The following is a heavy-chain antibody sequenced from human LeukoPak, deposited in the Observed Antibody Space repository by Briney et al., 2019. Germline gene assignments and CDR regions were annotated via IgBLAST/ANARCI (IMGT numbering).Heavy chain of an antibody. Sequence: GGSLRLSCAASGFSFNTYAMHWVRQAPGKGLEYVSAINYNGDSTYYANSVKGRFIISRDNSKKTLFLQMRSLRAEDTAVYYCARDSGGDTYNDYFDSWGQGTLVTVSS. CDR3: ARDSGGDTYNDYFDS. D-gene: IGHD5-24*01. CDR1: GFSFNTYA. J-gene: IGHJ4*02. CDR2: INYNGDST. V-gene: IGHV3-64*01.